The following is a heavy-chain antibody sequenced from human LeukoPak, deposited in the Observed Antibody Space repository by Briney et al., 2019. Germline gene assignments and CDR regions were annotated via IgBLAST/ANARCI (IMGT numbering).Heavy chain of an antibody. V-gene: IGHV4-30-4*01. CDR1: GGSIISGDYY. CDR2: IYYSGIS. Sequence: PSETLSLTCSVSGGSIISGDYYWSWIRQPPGKGLEWIGYIYYSGISYSNPSLKSRLTISVDTSKSQFSLKLTSVTAADTAMYYCARATGYYYGLDVWGQGTTVTVSS. J-gene: IGHJ6*02. CDR3: ARATGYYYGLDV.